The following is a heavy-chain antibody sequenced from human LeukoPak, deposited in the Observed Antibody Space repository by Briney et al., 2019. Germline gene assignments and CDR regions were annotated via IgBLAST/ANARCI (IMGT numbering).Heavy chain of an antibody. J-gene: IGHJ4*02. CDR3: ARVPDGGCSSTSCPFDY. D-gene: IGHD2-2*01. Sequence: SETLSLTCTVSGGSISSYYWSWIRQPPGKGLEWIGYIYYSGSTNYNPSLKSRVTISVDTSRNQFSLKLSSVTAADTAVYYCARVPDGGCSSTSCPFDYWGQGTLVTVSS. CDR2: IYYSGST. CDR1: GGSISSYY. V-gene: IGHV4-59*01.